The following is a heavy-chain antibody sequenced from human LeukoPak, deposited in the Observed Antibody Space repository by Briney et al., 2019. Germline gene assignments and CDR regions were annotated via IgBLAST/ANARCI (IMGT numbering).Heavy chain of an antibody. J-gene: IGHJ4*02. CDR1: GGSISSGNW. V-gene: IGHV4-4*02. Sequence: PSGTLSLTCAVSGGSISSGNWWSWVRQPPGKGLEWFGEIYHSGTTNYNPSPKSRVTISVDWAKNHFSLKLSSVTAADTAVYYCAREGDYDILTGYYFIDSWGQGTLVTVSS. CDR3: AREGDYDILTGYYFIDS. D-gene: IGHD3-9*01. CDR2: IYHSGTT.